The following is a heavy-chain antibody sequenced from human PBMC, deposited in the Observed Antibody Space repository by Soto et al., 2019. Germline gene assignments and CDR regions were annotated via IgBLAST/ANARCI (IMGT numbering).Heavy chain of an antibody. D-gene: IGHD1-1*01. V-gene: IGHV3-15*07. CDR1: GFTFSDAW. J-gene: IGHJ4*02. CDR3: TTGMGYNPGFDY. Sequence: GGSLRLSCAASGFTFSDAWINWVRQAPGKGLEWVGRIKSKTDGGTTDYAAPVKGRFTISRDDSKNTLYLQMNSLKTEDTVVYYCTTGMGYNPGFDYWGQGTLVTVPQ. CDR2: IKSKTDGGTT.